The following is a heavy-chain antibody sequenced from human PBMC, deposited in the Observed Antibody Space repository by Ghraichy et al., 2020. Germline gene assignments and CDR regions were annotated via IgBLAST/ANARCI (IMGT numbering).Heavy chain of an antibody. J-gene: IGHJ5*02. CDR2: IYYRGNT. D-gene: IGHD6-13*01. CDR3: ARQEGYEQHAGEFDP. V-gene: IGHV4-39*01. Sequence: SETLSLTCTVSGGSISSSSYFWGWIRQPPGKGLEWIGSIYYRGNTYYNPPLKSRVTISVDMSKNQFSLKLSSVTAADTAVYYCARQEGYEQHAGEFDPWGQGTLVTVSS. CDR1: GGSISSSSYF.